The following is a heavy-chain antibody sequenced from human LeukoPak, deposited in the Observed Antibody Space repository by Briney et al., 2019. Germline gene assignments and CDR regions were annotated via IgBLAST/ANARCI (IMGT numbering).Heavy chain of an antibody. CDR1: GYTFTSDG. D-gene: IGHD2-2*01. CDR2: ISAYNGNT. J-gene: IGHJ6*03. CDR3: ARVSACSSTSCYALDYYYYYYMDV. Sequence: GASVKVSCKASGYTFTSDGISWVRQAPGQGLEWMGWISAYNGNTDYAQKLQGRVTMTTDTSTSTAYMELRSLRSDDTAVYYCARVSACSSTSCYALDYYYYYYMDVWGKGTTVTVSS. V-gene: IGHV1-18*01.